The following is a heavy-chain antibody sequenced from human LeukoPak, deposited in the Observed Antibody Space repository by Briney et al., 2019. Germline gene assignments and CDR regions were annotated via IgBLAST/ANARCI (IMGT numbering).Heavy chain of an antibody. CDR3: ARQSVGTGDY. V-gene: IGHV5-51*01. D-gene: IGHD1-26*01. J-gene: IGHJ4*02. Sequence: KVSCKASGYTFTSYWIGWVRQMPGKGLEWMGIIYPGDSDTRYSPSFQGQVTISADKSISTAYLQWSSLKTPDTAMYYCARQSVGTGDYWGQGTLVTVSS. CDR1: GYTFTSYW. CDR2: IYPGDSDT.